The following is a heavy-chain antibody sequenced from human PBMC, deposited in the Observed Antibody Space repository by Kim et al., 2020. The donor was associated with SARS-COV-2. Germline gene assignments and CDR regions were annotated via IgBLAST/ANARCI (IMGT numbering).Heavy chain of an antibody. CDR3: ARASLSGYYH. D-gene: IGHD3-22*01. Sequence: GGSLRLSCEASGFTFSSYWMHWVRQAPGKGLVWVSRISSDGSSTTYADSVKGRFTISRDNTKNTLYLQMNSLRAEDTAVYYCARASLSGYYHWGQGTLVTVSS. V-gene: IGHV3-74*01. CDR2: ISSDGSST. J-gene: IGHJ5*02. CDR1: GFTFSSYW.